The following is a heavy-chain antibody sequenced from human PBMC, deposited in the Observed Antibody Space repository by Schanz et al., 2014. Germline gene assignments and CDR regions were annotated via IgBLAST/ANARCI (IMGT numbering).Heavy chain of an antibody. D-gene: IGHD1-20*01. J-gene: IGHJ4*02. Sequence: EVHLLDSGGGLVQPGGSLRLSCAASGFTFSSYAMTWVRQAPGMGLEWVSAISGRDGSTYYADSVRGRFTISRDNSKNTLYLQMNSLRAEDTAVYYCANNWNLDYWGQGTLVTVSS. CDR3: ANNWNLDY. CDR2: ISGRDGST. CDR1: GFTFSSYA. V-gene: IGHV3-23*01.